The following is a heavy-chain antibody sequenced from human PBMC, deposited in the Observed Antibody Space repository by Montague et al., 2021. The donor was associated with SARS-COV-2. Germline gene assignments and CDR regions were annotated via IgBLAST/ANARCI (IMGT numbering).Heavy chain of an antibody. V-gene: IGHV3-30*04. Sequence: SLRLSCAASGFTFSSYALHWVRQAPGKGLEWVAVISYDGSNKYYVDSVKGRFTISRDNSKNTLYLQMNSLRAEDTAVYYCARDRPYYYSSGIPGYYGMDVWGQGTTVTVSS. J-gene: IGHJ6*02. CDR2: ISYDGSNK. D-gene: IGHD3-10*01. CDR1: GFTFSSYA. CDR3: ARDRPYYYSSGIPGYYGMDV.